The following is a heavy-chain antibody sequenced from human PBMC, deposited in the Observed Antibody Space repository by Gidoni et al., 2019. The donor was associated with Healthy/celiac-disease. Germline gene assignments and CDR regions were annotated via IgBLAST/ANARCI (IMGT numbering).Heavy chain of an antibody. D-gene: IGHD2-2*01. CDR2: ISYDGSNQ. CDR1: VFPFSVYS. Sequence: QVQLVESGGGMVQPGRSLRLSCAASVFPFSVYSMPWVRQAPGKGLEWVAVISYDGSNQYYADSVKGRFTISRDNSKNTLSLQMNSLRAEDTAVYYCARDICHCSSTSCCMLGMDVWGQGTTVTVSS. CDR3: ARDICHCSSTSCCMLGMDV. J-gene: IGHJ6*02. V-gene: IGHV3-30-3*01.